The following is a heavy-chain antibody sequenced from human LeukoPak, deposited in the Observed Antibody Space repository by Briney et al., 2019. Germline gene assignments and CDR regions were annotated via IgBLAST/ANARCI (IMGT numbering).Heavy chain of an antibody. CDR2: INPSGGST. J-gene: IGHJ5*02. V-gene: IGHV1-46*01. CDR3: AGCDGLYFNWFDP. D-gene: IGHD3-10*01. Sequence: GASVKVSCKASGYTFTSYYMHWVRQAPGQGLEWMGIINPSGGSTSYAQKFQGRVTMTRDMSTSTVYMELSSLISEDTAVYYCAGCDGLYFNWFDPWGQGTLVTVSS. CDR1: GYTFTSYY.